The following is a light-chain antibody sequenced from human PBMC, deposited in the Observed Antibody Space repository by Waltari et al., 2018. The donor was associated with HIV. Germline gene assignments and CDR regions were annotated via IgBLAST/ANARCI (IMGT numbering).Light chain of an antibody. CDR3: QQYNIYSRT. CDR1: QSISSW. CDR2: KAS. Sequence: DIQMTQSPSTLSASVGDRVTITCRASQSISSWLAWYQQKPGKAPKLLIYKASSLESGVPARFSGSGSVTEFTLTISSLQPDDFATYYCQQYNIYSRTFGQGTKVDIK. V-gene: IGKV1-5*03. J-gene: IGKJ1*01.